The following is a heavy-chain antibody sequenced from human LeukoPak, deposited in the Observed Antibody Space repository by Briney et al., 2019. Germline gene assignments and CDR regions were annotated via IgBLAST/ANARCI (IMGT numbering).Heavy chain of an antibody. CDR3: ARGGYGDYGDDAFDT. D-gene: IGHD4-17*01. V-gene: IGHV1-2*02. CDR2: INPNSGGT. CDR1: GYTFTGYY. J-gene: IGHJ3*02. Sequence: VASVKVSCKASGYTFTGYYMHWVRQAPGQGLEWTGWINPNSGGTNYAQKFQGSVTMTRDTSISTAYMELSRLRSDDTAVYYCARGGYGDYGDDAFDTWGQGTMVTVSS.